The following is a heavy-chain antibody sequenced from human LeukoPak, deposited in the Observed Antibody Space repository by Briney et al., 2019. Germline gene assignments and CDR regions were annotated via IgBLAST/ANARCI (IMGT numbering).Heavy chain of an antibody. CDR3: AKDGTTVTTLNYFDY. Sequence: GGSLRLSCAASGFTFSSHGMHWVRQAPGKGLEWVAIIWYDGSNKYYADSVKGRFTISRDNSKNTLYLQMNSLRAEDTAVYYCAKDGTTVTTLNYFDYWGQGTLVTVSS. V-gene: IGHV3-33*06. CDR2: IWYDGSNK. CDR1: GFTFSSHG. D-gene: IGHD4-17*01. J-gene: IGHJ4*02.